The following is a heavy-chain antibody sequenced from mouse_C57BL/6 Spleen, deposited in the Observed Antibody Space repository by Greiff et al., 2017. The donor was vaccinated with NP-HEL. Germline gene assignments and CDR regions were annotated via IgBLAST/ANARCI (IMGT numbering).Heavy chain of an antibody. D-gene: IGHD2-4*01. J-gene: IGHJ4*01. CDR1: GYSFTGYY. CDR3: ARRAYDFRGAMDY. CDR2: INPSTGGT. Sequence: EVQLQQSGPELVKPGASVKISCKASGYSFTGYYMNWVKQSPEKSLEWIGEINPSTGGTTYNQKFKAKATLTVDKSSSTAYMQLKSLTSEDSAVYYCARRAYDFRGAMDYWGQGTSVTVSS. V-gene: IGHV1-42*01.